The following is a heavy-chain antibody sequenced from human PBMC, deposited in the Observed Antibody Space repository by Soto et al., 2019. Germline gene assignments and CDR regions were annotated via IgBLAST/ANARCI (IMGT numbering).Heavy chain of an antibody. V-gene: IGHV1-69*06. CDR1: GGSFISYA. CDR3: ASPVAAAAYYYGMDV. D-gene: IGHD6-13*01. CDR2: IIPIFGTA. J-gene: IGHJ6*02. Sequence: VKVSCKASGGSFISYAIIWVRQAPGQGLEWMGGIIPIFGTANYAQKFQGRVTITADKSTSTAYMELSSLRSEDTAVYYCASPVAAAAYYYGMDVWGQRTTVTVYS.